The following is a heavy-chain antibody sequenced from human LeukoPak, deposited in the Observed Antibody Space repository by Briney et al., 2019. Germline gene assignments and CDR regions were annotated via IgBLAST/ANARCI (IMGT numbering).Heavy chain of an antibody. D-gene: IGHD2-2*01. CDR1: GGTFSSYA. CDR2: IIPIFGTA. J-gene: IGHJ3*02. V-gene: IGHV1-69*05. Sequence: SVKVSCKASGGTFSSYAISWVRQAPGQGLEWMGGIIPIFGTANYAQKFQGRVTITTDESTSTAYMELSSLRSEDTAVYYCARDRDIVVRGAAMVPDAFDIWGQGTMVTVSS. CDR3: ARDRDIVVRGAAMVPDAFDI.